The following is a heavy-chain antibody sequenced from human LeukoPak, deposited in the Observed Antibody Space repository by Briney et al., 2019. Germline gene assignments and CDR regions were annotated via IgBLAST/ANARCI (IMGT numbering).Heavy chain of an antibody. V-gene: IGHV4-39*01. J-gene: IGHJ3*02. CDR2: IYYSGST. CDR1: GGSISSSSYY. CDR3: ARQGSGRAFDI. Sequence: SSETLSLTRTVSGGSISSSSYYWGWIRQPPGKGLEWIGSIYYSGSTYYNPSLKSRVTISVDTSKNQFSLKLSSVTAADTAVYFCARQGSGRAFDIWGQGTMVTVSS.